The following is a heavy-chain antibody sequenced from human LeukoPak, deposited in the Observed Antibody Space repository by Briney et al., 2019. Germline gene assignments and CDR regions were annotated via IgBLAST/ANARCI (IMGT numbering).Heavy chain of an antibody. CDR3: VSFYETY. D-gene: IGHD2/OR15-2a*01. J-gene: IGHJ4*02. V-gene: IGHV3-74*01. CDR2: INSDGSWT. CDR1: GNYW. Sequence: GGSLRLSCAASGNYWMHWVRQVPGKGLVWVSHINSDGSWTSYADSVKGRITISKDNAKNTVYLQMNSLRAEDTAVYYCVSFYETYWGRGTLVTVSS.